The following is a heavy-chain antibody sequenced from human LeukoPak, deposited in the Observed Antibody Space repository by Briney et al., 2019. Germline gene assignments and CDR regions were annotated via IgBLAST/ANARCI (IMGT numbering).Heavy chain of an antibody. Sequence: GGSLRLSCAASGFTFSSYAMHWVRQAPGKGLEWVAVISYDGSNKYYADSVKGRFTISRDNSKNTLYLQMNSLRAEDTAVYYCARDRGGWSRVYYYYYGMDVWGKGTTVTVSS. CDR3: ARDRGGWSRVYYYYYGMDV. D-gene: IGHD2-15*01. CDR2: ISYDGSNK. V-gene: IGHV3-30-3*01. CDR1: GFTFSSYA. J-gene: IGHJ6*04.